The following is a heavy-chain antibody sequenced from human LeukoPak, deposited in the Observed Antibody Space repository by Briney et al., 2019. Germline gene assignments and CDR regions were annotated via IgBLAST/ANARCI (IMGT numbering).Heavy chain of an antibody. CDR1: GFTFSTYD. CDR3: ARALMIRGVIIPACDY. Sequence: GGSLRLSCAASGFTFSTYDMHWVRQSTGKGLEWVSGIGTAGDTHYPGSVKGRFTISRENGKNSLYLQMNSLTAEDMAVYYCARALMIRGVIIPACDYWGQGALVTVSS. CDR2: IGTAGDT. J-gene: IGHJ4*02. D-gene: IGHD3-10*01. V-gene: IGHV3-13*01.